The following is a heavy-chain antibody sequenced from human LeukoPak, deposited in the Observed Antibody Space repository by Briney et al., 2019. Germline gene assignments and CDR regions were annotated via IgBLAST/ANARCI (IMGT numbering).Heavy chain of an antibody. J-gene: IGHJ4*02. CDR3: ALRRESGSRYPYYFDY. V-gene: IGHV3-23*01. CDR2: ISGSGDNT. D-gene: IGHD1-26*01. CDR1: GFTFVGYD. Sequence: PGGSLRLSCAASGFTFVGYDMNWVRQAPGKGLEWVSFISGSGDNTYYADSVSGRFTISRDNSKNTLYLQMNSLRAEDTAVYYCALRRESGSRYPYYFDYWGQGTLVTVSS.